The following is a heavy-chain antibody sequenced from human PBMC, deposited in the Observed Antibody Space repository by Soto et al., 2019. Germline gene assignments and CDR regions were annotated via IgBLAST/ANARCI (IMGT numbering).Heavy chain of an antibody. Sequence: PSQTLSLTCAISGDSVSSNTAAWNWIRSSPSRGLEWLGRTYYRSNWRHDYAVSVKSRITVNPDTSKNHFSLQLNSVTPDDTAVYYCAMGVAGSGSDLRCKVTLVTVSS. CDR3: AMGVAGSGSDL. CDR1: GDSVSSNTAA. J-gene: IGHJ5*02. D-gene: IGHD6-19*01. V-gene: IGHV6-1*01. CDR2: TYYRSNWRH.